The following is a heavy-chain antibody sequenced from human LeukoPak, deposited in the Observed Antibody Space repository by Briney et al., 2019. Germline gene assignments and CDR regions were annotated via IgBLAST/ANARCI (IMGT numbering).Heavy chain of an antibody. V-gene: IGHV3-7*01. CDR1: GFTFSSYW. CDR2: IKQDGSEK. Sequence: GGSLRLSCAASGFTFSSYWMSWVRQAPGKGLEWVANIKQDGSEKYYVDFVKGRFTISRDNAKNSLYLQMNSLRAEDTAVYYCAREGYSSSSDFDYWGQGTLVTVSS. J-gene: IGHJ4*02. D-gene: IGHD6-6*01. CDR3: AREGYSSSSDFDY.